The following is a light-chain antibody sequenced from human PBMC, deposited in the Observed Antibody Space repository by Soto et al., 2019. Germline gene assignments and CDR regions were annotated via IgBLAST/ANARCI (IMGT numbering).Light chain of an antibody. J-gene: IGKJ1*01. V-gene: IGKV1-5*01. Sequence: DIQLTQSPCTLSASVGDRVTITCRASQSISSWLAWYQQKPGKAPKLLIYDASSLESGVPSRFSGSGSGTEFTLTISSLQPGDFATYYCQQYNSYWTFGQGTKVDI. CDR3: QQYNSYWT. CDR1: QSISSW. CDR2: DAS.